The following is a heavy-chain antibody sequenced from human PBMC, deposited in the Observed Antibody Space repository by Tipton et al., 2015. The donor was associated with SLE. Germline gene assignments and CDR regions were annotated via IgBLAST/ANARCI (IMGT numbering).Heavy chain of an antibody. V-gene: IGHV3-15*01. CDR2: IKSKTDGGTT. Sequence: SLRISCAASGFTFSNAWMSWVRQAPGKGLEWVGRIKSKTDGGTTDYAAPVKGRFTISRDDSKNTLYLQMNSLKTEDTAVYYCTTDQKAYYYDTIPFEIWGQGTMVTVSS. D-gene: IGHD3-22*01. CDR1: GFTFSNAW. J-gene: IGHJ3*02. CDR3: TTDQKAYYYDTIPFEI.